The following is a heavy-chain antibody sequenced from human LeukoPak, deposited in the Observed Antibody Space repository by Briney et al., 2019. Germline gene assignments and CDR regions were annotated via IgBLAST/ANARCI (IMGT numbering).Heavy chain of an antibody. D-gene: IGHD1-26*01. CDR1: GFIFNGHG. Sequence: GGSLRLSCAASGFIFNGHGMHWVRQAPGKGLEWVAVISSDGGSKNYADSVKGRFTISRDNFKNTLYLQMNSLRVEDTAIYYCVRDRGSYRPIDYWGQGTLVTVSS. CDR3: VRDRGSYRPIDY. CDR2: ISSDGGSK. V-gene: IGHV3-33*05. J-gene: IGHJ4*02.